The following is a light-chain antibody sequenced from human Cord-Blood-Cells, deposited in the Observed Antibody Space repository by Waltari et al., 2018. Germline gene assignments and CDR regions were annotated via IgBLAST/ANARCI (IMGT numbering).Light chain of an antibody. CDR2: AGS. V-gene: IGKV1-5*01. J-gene: IGKJ1*01. Sequence: QTTQSPPTLSACLGDSVTITCQARQSISRWLAWYQQKPGKAPKLLIYAGSSLQSGVPSRFSGSGSGTEFTLTISSLQPDDFATYYCQQNNSDAWTFGQGTKVEIK. CDR1: QSISRW. CDR3: QQNNSDAWT.